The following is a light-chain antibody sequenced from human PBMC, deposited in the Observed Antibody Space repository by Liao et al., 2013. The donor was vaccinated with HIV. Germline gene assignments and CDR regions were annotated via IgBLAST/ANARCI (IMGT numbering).Light chain of an antibody. CDR1: KLGDKY. V-gene: IGLV3-1*01. CDR3: QAWDIRTGV. J-gene: IGLJ3*02. Sequence: SYDLTQPPSVSVSPGQTASITCSGDKLGDKYTCWYQQKPGQSPVLVIYQDTKRPSGIPERFSGSQSGNTATLTISGTQAMDEADYYCQAWDIRTGVFGGGTKLTVL. CDR2: QDT.